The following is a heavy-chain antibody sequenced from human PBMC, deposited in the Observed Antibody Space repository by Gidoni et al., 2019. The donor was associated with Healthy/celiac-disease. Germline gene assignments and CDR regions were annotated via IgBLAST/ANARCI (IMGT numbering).Heavy chain of an antibody. D-gene: IGHD3-10*01. CDR3: AKDPSRRVPNYFDY. CDR1: GFTFSSYA. J-gene: IGHJ4*02. Sequence: EVQLLESGGGLVQPGGSLRLSCADSGFTFSSYAMSWVRQAPGKGLEWVSAISGSGGSTYYADSVKGRFTISRDNSKNTLYLQMNSLGAEETAVYYCAKDPSRRVPNYFDYWGQGTLVTVSS. CDR2: ISGSGGST. V-gene: IGHV3-23*01.